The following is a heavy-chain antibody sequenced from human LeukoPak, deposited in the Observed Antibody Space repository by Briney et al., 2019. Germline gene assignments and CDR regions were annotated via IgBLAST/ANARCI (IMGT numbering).Heavy chain of an antibody. J-gene: IGHJ4*02. CDR1: GFTFSSYA. D-gene: IGHD6-13*01. CDR3: AKCPRIDAAAGLFDY. CDR2: ISGSGGST. Sequence: PGGSLRLSCAASGFTFSSYAMSWVRQAPGKGLEWISAISGSGGSTYYADSVKGRFTVSRDNSKNTLYLQMNSLRAEDTAVYYCAKCPRIDAAAGLFDYWGQGTLVTVSS. V-gene: IGHV3-23*01.